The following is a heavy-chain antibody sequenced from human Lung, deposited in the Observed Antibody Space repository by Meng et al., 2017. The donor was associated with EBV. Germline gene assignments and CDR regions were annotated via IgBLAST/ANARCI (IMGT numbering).Heavy chain of an antibody. V-gene: IGHV3-21*01. Sequence: EGQLVXAXXXXXKPXGXXXLSCAGSGFSFSSFSMTWVRQAPGKGLEWVSSMTSSGSYTDYADSVQGRFTISRDNAKNSLFLQMDNVRAEDTALYFCARVDLYYFDSWGRGTLVTVSS. J-gene: IGHJ4*02. D-gene: IGHD2-8*01. CDR3: ARVDLYYFDS. CDR1: GFSFSSFS. CDR2: MTSSGSYT.